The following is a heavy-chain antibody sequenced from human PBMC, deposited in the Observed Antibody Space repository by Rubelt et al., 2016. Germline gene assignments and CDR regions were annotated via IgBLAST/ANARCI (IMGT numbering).Heavy chain of an antibody. CDR1: GGSFSGYY. CDR2: INHSGST. CDR3: ETPGDSSGWYVWYFDY. J-gene: IGHJ4*02. Sequence: QVQLQQWGAGLLKPSETLSLTCAVYGGSFSGYYWSWIRQPPGKGLEWIGEINHSGSTNYNPSLKMRVTIASDTETNPVALRLSSGAAAATAVYDCETPGDSSGWYVWYFDYWGQGTLVTVSS. D-gene: IGHD6-19*01. V-gene: IGHV4-34*01.